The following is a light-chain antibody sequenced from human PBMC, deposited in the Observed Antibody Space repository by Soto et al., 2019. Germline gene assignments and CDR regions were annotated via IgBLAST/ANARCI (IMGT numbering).Light chain of an antibody. Sequence: DIQITQSPSTLSASVGDRVTITCRASQSISSWLAWYQQKPGKAPKLLIYDASSLESGVPSRFSGSGSGTEFTLTISSLQPDDFATYYCQQKWTFGQGTKVDIK. J-gene: IGKJ1*01. CDR3: QQKWT. CDR2: DAS. V-gene: IGKV1-5*01. CDR1: QSISSW.